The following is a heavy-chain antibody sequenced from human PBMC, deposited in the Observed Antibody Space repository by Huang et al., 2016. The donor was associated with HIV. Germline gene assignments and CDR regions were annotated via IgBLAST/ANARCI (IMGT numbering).Heavy chain of an antibody. CDR3: ARGVRLYKNKDVTPNTSWGYYHYYMDA. CDR2: MKPKSGNT. Sequence: QVLLLQSGAEVRKPGASVKISCKTSGYTFTNFDSNWVRQATGQGLEWMGWMKPKSGNTGFAPKFQDRVSMTRSTSTTSAYMELSDLRCDDTAVHYCARGVRLYKNKDVTPNTSWGYYHYYMDAWGKGTTVTVSS. V-gene: IGHV1-8*02. CDR1: GYTFTNFD. D-gene: IGHD3-3*01. J-gene: IGHJ6*03.